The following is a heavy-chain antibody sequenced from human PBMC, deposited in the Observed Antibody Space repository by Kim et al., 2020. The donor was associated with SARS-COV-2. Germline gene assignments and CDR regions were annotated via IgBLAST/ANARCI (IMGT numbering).Heavy chain of an antibody. CDR3: AKRGELGGYYHYYYYGMDV. Sequence: GGSRRLSCAASGFTFSSYAMSLVRQAPGKGLEWVSAISGSGGSTYYADSVKGRFTISRDNSKNTLYLQMNSLRAEDTAVYYCAKRGELGGYYHYYYYGMDVWGQGTTVTVSS. CDR2: ISGSGGST. D-gene: IGHD3-16*01. V-gene: IGHV3-23*01. CDR1: GFTFSSYA. J-gene: IGHJ6*02.